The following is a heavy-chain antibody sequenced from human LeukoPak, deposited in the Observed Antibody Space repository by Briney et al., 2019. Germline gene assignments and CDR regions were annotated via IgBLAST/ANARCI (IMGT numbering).Heavy chain of an antibody. CDR2: IYYSGST. CDR1: GCSISSSSYY. D-gene: IGHD5-18*01. Sequence: SETLSLTCTVSGCSISSSSYYWGWIRQPPGKRLEWIGSIYYSGSTYYNPSLKSRVTISVDTSKNQFSLKLSSVTAADTAVYYCAGNVDTAMAAFDYWGQGTLVTVSS. J-gene: IGHJ4*02. CDR3: AGNVDTAMAAFDY. V-gene: IGHV4-39*01.